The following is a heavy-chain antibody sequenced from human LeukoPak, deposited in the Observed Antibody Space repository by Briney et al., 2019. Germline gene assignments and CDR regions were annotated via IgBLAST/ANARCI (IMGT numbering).Heavy chain of an antibody. J-gene: IGHJ4*02. Sequence: PSETLSLTCAVSGGSISSGGYSWSWIRQPPGKGLEWIGYIYHSGSTYYNPSLKSRVTISVDRSKNQFSLKLSSVTAADTAVCYCARAAAMVRGVTTFDYWGQGTLVTVSS. V-gene: IGHV4-30-2*01. D-gene: IGHD3-10*01. CDR2: IYHSGST. CDR3: ARAAAMVRGVTTFDY. CDR1: GGSISSGGYS.